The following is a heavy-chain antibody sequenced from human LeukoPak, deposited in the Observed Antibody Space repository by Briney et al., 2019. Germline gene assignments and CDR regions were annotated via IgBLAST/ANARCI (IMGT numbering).Heavy chain of an antibody. CDR1: GYTFTGYY. Sequence: ASVKVSCKASGYTFTGYYMHWVRQAPGQGLEWMGWINPNSGGTNYAQKFQGRVTMTRDTSTSTVYMELSSLRSEDTAVYYCAYPEPYDYWGQGTLVTVSS. V-gene: IGHV1-2*02. J-gene: IGHJ4*02. CDR2: INPNSGGT. CDR3: AYPEPYDY.